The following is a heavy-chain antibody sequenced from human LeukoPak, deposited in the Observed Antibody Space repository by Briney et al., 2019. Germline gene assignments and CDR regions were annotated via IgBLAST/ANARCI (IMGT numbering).Heavy chain of an antibody. J-gene: IGHJ4*02. Sequence: PSETLSLTCTVSGGFISDYYWSWIRQPAGKGLEWIGRIYTSGSTNYNPSLKSRVTMSVDTSKNQFSLKLSSVTAADTAVYYCARDHYDSSGYYIVDYWGQGTLVTVSS. D-gene: IGHD3-22*01. V-gene: IGHV4-4*07. CDR3: ARDHYDSSGYYIVDY. CDR2: IYTSGST. CDR1: GGFISDYY.